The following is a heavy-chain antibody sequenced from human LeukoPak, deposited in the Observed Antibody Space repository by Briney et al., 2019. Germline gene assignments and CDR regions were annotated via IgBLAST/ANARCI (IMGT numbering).Heavy chain of an antibody. CDR1: GFTFSSYS. V-gene: IGHV3-21*01. CDR3: ARDRPYYDSSGYSSVAFDY. CDR2: ISSSSSYI. D-gene: IGHD3-22*01. Sequence: KPGGSLRLSCAASGFTFSSYSMNWVRQAPGKGLEWVSSISSSSSYIYYADSVKGRFTISRDNAKNSLYLQMNSLRAEDTAVYYCARDRPYYDSSGYSSVAFDYWGQGTLVTVSS. J-gene: IGHJ4*02.